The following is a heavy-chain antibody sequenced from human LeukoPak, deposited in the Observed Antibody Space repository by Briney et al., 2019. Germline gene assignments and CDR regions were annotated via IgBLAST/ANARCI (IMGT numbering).Heavy chain of an antibody. CDR1: GGSISSYY. CDR2: IYTSGST. V-gene: IGHV4-4*07. CDR3: AKLSGGSRKDAFDI. Sequence: PSETLSLTCTVSGGSISSYYWSWIRQPPGKGLEWIGRIYTSGSTNYNPSLKSRVTMSVDTSKNQFSLKLSSVTAEDTAVYYCAKLSGGSRKDAFDIWGQGTMVTVSS. J-gene: IGHJ3*02. D-gene: IGHD2-15*01.